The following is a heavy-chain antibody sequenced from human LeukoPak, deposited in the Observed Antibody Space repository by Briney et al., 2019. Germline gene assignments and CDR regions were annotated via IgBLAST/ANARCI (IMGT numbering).Heavy chain of an antibody. V-gene: IGHV3-74*01. CDR1: GFTFSSYW. CDR2: INSDGSST. CDR3: ARWETTVTTLDY. J-gene: IGHJ4*02. D-gene: IGHD4-17*01. Sequence: GGSLRLSCAASGFTFSSYWMRWVRQAPGKGLVWVSRINSDGSSTTYADSVKGRFTISRDNAKNTLYLQMNSLRAEDTAVYYCARWETTVTTLDYWGQGTLVTVSS.